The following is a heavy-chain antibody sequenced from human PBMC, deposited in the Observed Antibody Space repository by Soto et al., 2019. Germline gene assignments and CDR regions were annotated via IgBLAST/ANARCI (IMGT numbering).Heavy chain of an antibody. Sequence: GGSLRLSCAASGFTFSSYGVHWVRQAPGKGLEWVAVIWYDGSNKYYADSVKGRFTISRDNSKNTLYLQMNSLRAEDTAVYYCARDLIAARPGFVDYWGQGTLVTVSS. CDR3: ARDLIAARPGFVDY. J-gene: IGHJ4*02. D-gene: IGHD6-6*01. V-gene: IGHV3-33*01. CDR2: IWYDGSNK. CDR1: GFTFSSYG.